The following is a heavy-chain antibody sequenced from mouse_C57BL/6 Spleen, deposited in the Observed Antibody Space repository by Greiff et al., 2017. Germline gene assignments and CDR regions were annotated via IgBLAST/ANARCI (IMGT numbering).Heavy chain of an antibody. V-gene: IGHV5-6*01. Sequence: EVQLVESGGDLVKPGGSLKLSCAASGFTFSSYGMSWVRQTPDKRLEWVATISSGGSYTYYPDSVKGRFTISRDNAKNTLYLQMSSLKSEDTAMYYCASIVTTYYFDYWGQGTTLTVSS. CDR2: ISSGGSYT. CDR1: GFTFSSYG. D-gene: IGHD2-5*01. J-gene: IGHJ2*01. CDR3: ASIVTTYYFDY.